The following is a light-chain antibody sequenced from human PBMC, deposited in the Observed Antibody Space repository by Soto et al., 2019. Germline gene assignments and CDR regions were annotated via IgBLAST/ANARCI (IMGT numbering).Light chain of an antibody. V-gene: IGLV6-57*01. J-gene: IGLJ3*02. Sequence: NFMLTQPHSVSESPGKTVTISCTRSSGSIASNYVQWYQQRPGSSPTTVIYEDNQRPSGVPDRFSGSIDSSSNSASLTISGLKTEDEAYYYWQSFDSSDQVFGGGTKLTVL. CDR2: EDN. CDR3: QSFDSSDQV. CDR1: SGSIASNY.